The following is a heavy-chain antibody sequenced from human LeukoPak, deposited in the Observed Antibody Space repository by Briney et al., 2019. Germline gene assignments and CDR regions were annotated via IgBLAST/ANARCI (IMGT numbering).Heavy chain of an antibody. CDR3: AVAGSGTFDI. CDR1: GFTFSDYP. Sequence: PGGSLRLSCTASGFTFSDYPMSWLRQAPGKGLEWVSTISTNGDSTYYADSVKGRFTISRDNSRNTLSLQMNSLRVEDTAVYYCAVAGSGTFDIWGQGTVVIVSS. J-gene: IGHJ3*02. CDR2: ISTNGDST. D-gene: IGHD3-10*01. V-gene: IGHV3-23*01.